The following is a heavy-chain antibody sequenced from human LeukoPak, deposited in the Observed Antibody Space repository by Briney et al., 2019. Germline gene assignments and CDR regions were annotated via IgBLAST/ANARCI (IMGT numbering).Heavy chain of an antibody. CDR3: ARGSYYGSGSYYSRYNWFDP. CDR2: ISAYNGNT. V-gene: IGHV1-18*01. Sequence: GASVKVSFKASGYTFTSYGISWVRPAPGQGLEWMGWISAYNGNTNYAQKLQGRVTMTTDTSTSTAYMELRSLRSDDTAVYYCARGSYYGSGSYYSRYNWFDPWGQGTLVTVSS. D-gene: IGHD3-10*01. CDR1: GYTFTSYG. J-gene: IGHJ5*02.